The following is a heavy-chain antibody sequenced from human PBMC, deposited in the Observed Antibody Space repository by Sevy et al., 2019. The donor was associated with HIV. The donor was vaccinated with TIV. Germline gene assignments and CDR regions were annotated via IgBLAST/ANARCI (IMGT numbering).Heavy chain of an antibody. Sequence: GGSLRLSCVASAFTFSGYSMNWVRQAPGKGLEWVSSISSLSNYIYYEDSVKGRFTISRDNAKNSLYLQMNSLSAEDTAVYYCARDPERGPVTGSLDYWGQGTLVTVSS. CDR1: AFTFSGYS. D-gene: IGHD6-19*01. CDR3: ARDPERGPVTGSLDY. CDR2: ISSLSNYI. J-gene: IGHJ4*02. V-gene: IGHV3-21*01.